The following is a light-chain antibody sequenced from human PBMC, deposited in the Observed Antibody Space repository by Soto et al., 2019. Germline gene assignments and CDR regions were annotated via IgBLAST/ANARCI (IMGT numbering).Light chain of an antibody. CDR2: GAS. CDR3: QQYNDWPLT. CDR1: QSVSNSY. J-gene: IGKJ1*01. Sequence: EIVLTQSPGTLSLSPGERATLSCMASQSVSNSYLAWYQQKPGQAPRLLIYGASSRATGISDRFSGSGSGTEFTLTISSLQSEDFALYYCQQYNDWPLTFGQGTKVDIK. V-gene: IGKV3-20*01.